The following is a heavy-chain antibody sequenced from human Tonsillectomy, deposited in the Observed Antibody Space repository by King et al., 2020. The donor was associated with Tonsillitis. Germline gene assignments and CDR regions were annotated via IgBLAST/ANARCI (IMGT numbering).Heavy chain of an antibody. CDR1: GFPFNNDA. V-gene: IGHV3-23*04. J-gene: IGHJ3*02. D-gene: IGHD1-26*01. CDR2: IMGRLGSS. CDR3: AKELGDEVGDGFDI. Sequence: VQLVASGGGLVQPGGSLILSCAASGFPFNNDAMSWVRQPPGKGLEVVSAIMGRLGSSYDADSVKGRFPISRDNSKNRQYLEMESLRVEDTAVYYCAKELGDEVGDGFDIWGQGTMVTVSS.